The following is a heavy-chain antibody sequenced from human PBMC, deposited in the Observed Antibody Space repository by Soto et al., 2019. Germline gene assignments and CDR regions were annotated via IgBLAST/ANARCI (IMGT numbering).Heavy chain of an antibody. CDR1: GFTFSSYA. D-gene: IGHD3-9*01. Sequence: GGSLRLSCAASGFTFSSYAMSWVRQAPGKGLEWVSAISGSGGSTYYADSVKGRFTISRDNAKNSLYLQMNSLRAEDTAVYYCARETANTYYDILTGSAWGYYYYGMDVWGQGTTVTVSS. CDR3: ARETANTYYDILTGSAWGYYYYGMDV. J-gene: IGHJ6*02. V-gene: IGHV3-23*01. CDR2: ISGSGGST.